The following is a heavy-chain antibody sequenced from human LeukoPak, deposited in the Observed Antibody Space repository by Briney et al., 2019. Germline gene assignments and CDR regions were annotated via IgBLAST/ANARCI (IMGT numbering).Heavy chain of an antibody. CDR3: ARDGGSGSYYLRVFDY. Sequence: GGSLRLSCAASGFTFSSYWMSWVRQAPGKGLEWVATIRQDGSQKYYVDSVKGRFTISRDNSKNTLYLQMNSLRAEDTAVYYCARDGGSGSYYLRVFDYWGQGTLVTVSS. CDR2: IRQDGSQK. D-gene: IGHD3-10*01. V-gene: IGHV3-7*01. J-gene: IGHJ4*02. CDR1: GFTFSSYW.